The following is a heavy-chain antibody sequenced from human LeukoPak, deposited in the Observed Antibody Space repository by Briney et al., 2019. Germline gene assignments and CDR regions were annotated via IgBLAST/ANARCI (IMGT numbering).Heavy chain of an antibody. CDR2: IYYSGST. Sequence: ASETLSLTCTISGGCISSSSYYWGWIRQPPGKGLEWIGDIYYSGSTYYNPALKSRVSMSIDTSKNQFSLELTSVAAADTALYYCARRRYYDSTGYLEWGQGTLVTVTS. V-gene: IGHV4-39*01. CDR1: GGCISSSSYY. J-gene: IGHJ1*01. D-gene: IGHD3-22*01. CDR3: ARRRYYDSTGYLE.